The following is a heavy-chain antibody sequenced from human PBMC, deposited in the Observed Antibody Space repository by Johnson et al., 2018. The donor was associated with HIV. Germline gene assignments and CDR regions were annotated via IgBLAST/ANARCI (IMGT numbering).Heavy chain of an antibody. CDR3: AKAGAVAGPGIDAFDI. Sequence: QVQLVESGGGVVQPGRSLRLSCAASGFAFSSYGMHWVRQAPGKGMEWVAIISYDGSNKYYDDSVKGRFAISRDNSKNTLYLQMNSLRAEDTAVYYCAKAGAVAGPGIDAFDIWGQGTMVTVSS. V-gene: IGHV3-30*18. D-gene: IGHD6-19*01. CDR1: GFAFSSYG. CDR2: ISYDGSNK. J-gene: IGHJ3*02.